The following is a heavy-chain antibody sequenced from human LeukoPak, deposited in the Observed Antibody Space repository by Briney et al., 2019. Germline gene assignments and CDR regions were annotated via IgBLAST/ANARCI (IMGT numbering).Heavy chain of an antibody. CDR3: ARDGIAVARGAFDI. V-gene: IGHV3-21*01. D-gene: IGHD6-19*01. CDR2: ISSSSSYI. J-gene: IGHJ3*02. Sequence: GGSLRLSCAASGFTFSSYSMNWVRQAPGKGLEWVSSISSSSSYISYADSVKGGFTISRDNAKNSLFLQMNSLRAEDTAVYSCARDGIAVARGAFDIWGQGTMVTVSS. CDR1: GFTFSSYS.